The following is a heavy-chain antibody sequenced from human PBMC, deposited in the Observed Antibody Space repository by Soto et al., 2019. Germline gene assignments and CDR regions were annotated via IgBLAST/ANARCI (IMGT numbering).Heavy chain of an antibody. D-gene: IGHD3-16*01. J-gene: IGHJ4*02. CDR2: VIHSGGT. CDR3: ARRGGGNYPYYFDY. V-gene: IGHV4-34*12. Sequence: SETLSLTCAVYGVSFNDYYWTWIRQPPGKGLEWIGEVIHSGGTNYNPSLKSRVTISVDSPRHQFSLKLTSVTAADTAVYYCARRGGGNYPYYFDYWGLGTLVTVSS. CDR1: GVSFNDYY.